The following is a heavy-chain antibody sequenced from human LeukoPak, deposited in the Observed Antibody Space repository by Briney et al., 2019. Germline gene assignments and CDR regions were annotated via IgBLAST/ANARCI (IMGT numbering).Heavy chain of an antibody. V-gene: IGHV3-7*03. J-gene: IGHJ4*02. CDR3: AKNQRWESPHYLDS. CDR2: INQDGSAK. CDR1: GFIFSKYW. D-gene: IGHD1-26*01. Sequence: GGSLRLSCAASGFIFSKYWMSWVRQAPGKGLEWVANINQDGSAKYYVDSVKGRFTISRDNAKNSLYLQMNSLRDEDTAVYYCAKNQRWESPHYLDSWGQGTLVTVSS.